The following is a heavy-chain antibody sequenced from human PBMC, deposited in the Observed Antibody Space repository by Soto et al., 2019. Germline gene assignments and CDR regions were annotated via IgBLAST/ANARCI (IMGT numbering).Heavy chain of an antibody. CDR2: VSYTGTT. D-gene: IGHD3-22*01. V-gene: IGHV4-39*01. CDR3: ARGSYYHDSSGYYHY. J-gene: IGHJ4*02. CDR1: GGSINNNNYY. Sequence: SETLSLTCTVSGGSINNNNYYWGWVRQPPGKGLEWIGSVSYTGTTYYSPSLKSRVITSIDTSRNQFSLKLASVTAADTAVYYCARGSYYHDSSGYYHYWGQATLVTVSS.